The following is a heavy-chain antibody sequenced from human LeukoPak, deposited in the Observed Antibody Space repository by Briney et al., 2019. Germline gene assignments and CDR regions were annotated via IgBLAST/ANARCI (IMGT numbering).Heavy chain of an antibody. CDR3: ARHVSPTYYFDY. CDR1: GGSISSSPYY. J-gene: IGHJ4*02. Sequence: SETLSLTCTVSGGSISSSPYYWGWIRQPPGKGLEWIGCIYYSGSTYYNPSLKSRVTISVDTSKNHFSLKLSSVTAADTAVYFCARHVSPTYYFDYWGQGTLVTVSS. CDR2: IYYSGST. V-gene: IGHV4-39*01. D-gene: IGHD5/OR15-5a*01.